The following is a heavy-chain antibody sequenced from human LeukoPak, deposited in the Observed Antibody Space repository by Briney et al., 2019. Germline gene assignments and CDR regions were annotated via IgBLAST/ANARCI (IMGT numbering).Heavy chain of an antibody. CDR1: GYTFTSYD. Sequence: ASVKVSCKASGYTFTSYDINWVRQATGQGLEWMGWMNPNSGNTGYAQKFQGRVTMTRNTSISTAYMELSSLRSEDTAVYYCARGGIQLWLRNWFDPWGQGTLVTVSS. V-gene: IGHV1-8*01. D-gene: IGHD5-18*01. CDR2: MNPNSGNT. CDR3: ARGGIQLWLRNWFDP. J-gene: IGHJ5*02.